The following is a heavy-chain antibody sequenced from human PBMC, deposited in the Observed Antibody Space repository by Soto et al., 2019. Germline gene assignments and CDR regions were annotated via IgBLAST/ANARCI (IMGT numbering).Heavy chain of an antibody. V-gene: IGHV4-34*01. CDR1: GGSFSGYY. CDR3: VGSLHFWDDAFDI. D-gene: IGHD3-3*02. J-gene: IGHJ3*02. Sequence: SETLSLTCAVYGGSFSGYYWSWIRQPPGKGLEWIGEINHSGSTNYNPSLKSRVTISVDTSKNQFSLKLSSVTAADTAVYYCVGSLHFWDDAFDIWGQGTMVTVSS. CDR2: INHSGST.